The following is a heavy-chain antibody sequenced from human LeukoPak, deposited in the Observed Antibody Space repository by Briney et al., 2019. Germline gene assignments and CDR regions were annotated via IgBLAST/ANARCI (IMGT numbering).Heavy chain of an antibody. Sequence: SDTLSLTCTVSGGSIRRYYWSWLRQPAGRGLEWIGRIYGSGCTTYNPSLESRVSLSLGASQNQSASELNPVTAAGPAIYFCARDSGTTGAVKFDPWGQGTPVTVSS. V-gene: IGHV4-4*07. J-gene: IGHJ5*02. CDR1: GGSIRRYY. CDR3: ARDSGTTGAVKFDP. CDR2: IYGSGCT. D-gene: IGHD3-10*01.